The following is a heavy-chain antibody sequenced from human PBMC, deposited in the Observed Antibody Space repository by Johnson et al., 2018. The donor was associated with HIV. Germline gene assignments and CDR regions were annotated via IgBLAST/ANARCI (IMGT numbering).Heavy chain of an antibody. V-gene: IGHV3-9*01. Sequence: VQLVESGGGLVQPGRSLRLSCAASGFTFDDYAMHWVRQAPGKGLEWVSGISWNSGSIGYADSVKGRFTISRDNAQNSLYLQMNSLRDEDTAFYYCAKDRGDCRSTSCLWDAFDIWGQGTMVTVSS. CDR2: ISWNSGSI. CDR3: AKDRGDCRSTSCLWDAFDI. J-gene: IGHJ3*02. CDR1: GFTFDDYA. D-gene: IGHD2-2*01.